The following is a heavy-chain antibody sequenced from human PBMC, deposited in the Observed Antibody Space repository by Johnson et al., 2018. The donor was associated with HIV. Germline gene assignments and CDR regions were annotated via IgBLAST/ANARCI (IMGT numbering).Heavy chain of an antibody. V-gene: IGHV3-30*04. CDR2: ISYDGSNK. CDR3: ARDMTPLHGIAAVDAFDI. Sequence: QVQLVESGGGVVQPGRSLRLSCAASGFTFSSYAMHWVRQAPGKGLEWVAVISYDGSNKYYADSVKGRFTISRDNSKNTLYLQMNSLRAEDTAVYYCARDMTPLHGIAAVDAFDIWGQGTMVTVSS. D-gene: IGHD6-13*01. CDR1: GFTFSSYA. J-gene: IGHJ3*02.